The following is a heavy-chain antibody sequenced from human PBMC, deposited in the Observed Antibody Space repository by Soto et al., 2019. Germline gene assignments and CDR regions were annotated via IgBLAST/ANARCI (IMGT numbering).Heavy chain of an antibody. V-gene: IGHV1-46*03. CDR3: TRGGVAIIMWGPVDY. D-gene: IGHD5-12*01. J-gene: IGHJ4*02. CDR2: INPTTGNT. Sequence: QVQLVQSGAEVKKPGASVKVSCKASGYTFITYYIHWVRQAPGQGLEWMGVINPTTGNTAFAPEFRGKLNLTRDTSPSTVYMELRSLRAEDTAVYYCTRGGVAIIMWGPVDYWGQGTLVPVSS. CDR1: GYTFITYY.